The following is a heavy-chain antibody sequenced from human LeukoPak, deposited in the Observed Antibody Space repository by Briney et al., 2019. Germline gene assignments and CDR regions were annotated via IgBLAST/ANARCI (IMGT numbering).Heavy chain of an antibody. V-gene: IGHV1-69*02. CDR3: ARTPYDYGDYADAFDI. D-gene: IGHD4-17*01. CDR1: GGTFSSYT. Sequence: SVKVSCKASGGTFSSYTISWVRQAPGQGLEWVGRSIPILGIANYAQKFQGRVTITADKSTSTAYMELRSRRSEDTSVYSCARTPYDYGDYADAFDIWGQGTMVTVSS. CDR2: SIPILGIA. J-gene: IGHJ3*02.